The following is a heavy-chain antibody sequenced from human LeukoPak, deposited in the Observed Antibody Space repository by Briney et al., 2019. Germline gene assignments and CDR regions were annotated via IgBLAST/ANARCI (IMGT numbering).Heavy chain of an antibody. J-gene: IGHJ4*02. D-gene: IGHD5/OR15-5a*01. CDR2: INHSGST. CDR1: GGSFSGYY. Sequence: SETLSLTCAVYGGSFSGYYWSWIRQPPGKGLEWIGEINHSGSTNYNPSLKSRVTISVDTSKNQFSLKLSSVTAADTAVYYCARGRVYLYYLDYWGQGTLVTVSS. CDR3: ARGRVYLYYLDY. V-gene: IGHV4-34*01.